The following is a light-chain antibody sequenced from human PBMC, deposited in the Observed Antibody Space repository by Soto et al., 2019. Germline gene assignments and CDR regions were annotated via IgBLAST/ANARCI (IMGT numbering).Light chain of an antibody. J-gene: IGLJ2*01. CDR1: SSDVGSYNL. Sequence: QSALTQPASVSGSPGQSITISCTGTSSDVGSYNLVSWYLQHPGKAPKRMIYEGSKRPSGVSNRFSGSKSGNTASLTSAGLQAEDEADYYCCSYAGSSTFVVFGGGTKLTVL. CDR3: CSYAGSSTFVV. V-gene: IGLV2-23*03. CDR2: EGS.